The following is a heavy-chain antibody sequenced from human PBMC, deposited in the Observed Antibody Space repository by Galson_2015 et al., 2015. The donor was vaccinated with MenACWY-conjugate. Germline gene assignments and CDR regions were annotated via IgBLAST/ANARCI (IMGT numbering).Heavy chain of an antibody. CDR3: AREWNDYCGPPSY. Sequence: SLRLSCAASGFTFDAYGIHWVRQAPGKGLEWVAAISYDGNKKYYSDSVKARFTISRDNSKNTVYLQMNGLRVEETAVYFCAREWNDYCGPPSYWGRGSLVTVSS. CDR2: ISYDGNKK. CDR1: GFTFDAYG. J-gene: IGHJ4*02. D-gene: IGHD4-23*01. V-gene: IGHV3-33*01.